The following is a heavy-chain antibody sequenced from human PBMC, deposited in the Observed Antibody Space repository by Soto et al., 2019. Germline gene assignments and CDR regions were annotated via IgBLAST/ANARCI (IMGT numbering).Heavy chain of an antibody. CDR3: AKGSVVYYFWSGYYPTYYYYGMDV. J-gene: IGHJ6*02. CDR1: GFTFSSYA. V-gene: IGHV3-23*01. Sequence: PGGSLRLSCAASGFTFSSYAMSWVRQAPGKGLEWVSAISGSGGSTYYADSVKGRFTISRDNSKNTLYLQMNSLRAEDTAVYYCAKGSVVYYFWSGYYPTYYYYGMDVWGQGTTVTVSS. D-gene: IGHD3-3*01. CDR2: ISGSGGST.